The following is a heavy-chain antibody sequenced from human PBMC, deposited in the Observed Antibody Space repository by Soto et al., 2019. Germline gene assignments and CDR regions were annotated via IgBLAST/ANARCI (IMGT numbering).Heavy chain of an antibody. Sequence: QVQLVESGGGVVQPGRSLRLSCAASGFTFSSFGMHWVRQAPGKGLEWVAVISYDGSEKYHADSVKGRFTISRDNSKTTLYLQMNNLRAEETAGDYCARKPETVTTVPFDYWGQGTLVTVSS. CDR2: ISYDGSEK. V-gene: IGHV3-30*03. CDR1: GFTFSSFG. D-gene: IGHD1-1*01. J-gene: IGHJ4*02. CDR3: ARKPETVTTVPFDY.